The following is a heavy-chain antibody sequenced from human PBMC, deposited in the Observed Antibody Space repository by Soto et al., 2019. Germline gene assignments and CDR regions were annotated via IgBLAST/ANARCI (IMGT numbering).Heavy chain of an antibody. Sequence: EVQLVESGGGLVQPGGSLRLSCAASGFTVISNYMSWVRQAPGKGLAWVSVIYSGGTTYYADSVKGRFPISRDNSKHTLYHKMSSLSAEDPALYCCDSAVPCTRHWGQGPLVT. V-gene: IGHV3-66*01. CDR1: GFTVISNY. D-gene: IGHD6-19*01. J-gene: IGHJ1*01. CDR3: DSAVPCTRH. CDR2: IYSGGTT.